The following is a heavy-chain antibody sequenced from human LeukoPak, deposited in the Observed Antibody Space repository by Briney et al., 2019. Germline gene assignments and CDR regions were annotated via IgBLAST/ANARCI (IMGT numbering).Heavy chain of an antibody. D-gene: IGHD3-3*01. CDR1: GFTVSSNY. CDR3: ARAHGVTIFGVVMYDAFDI. J-gene: IGHJ3*02. Sequence: GGSLRLSCAASGFTVSSNYMSWVRQAPGKGLEWVSVIYSGGSTYYADSVKGRFTISRDNSKNTLHLQMNSLRAEDTAVYYCARAHGVTIFGVVMYDAFDIWGQGTMVTVSS. V-gene: IGHV3-53*01. CDR2: IYSGGST.